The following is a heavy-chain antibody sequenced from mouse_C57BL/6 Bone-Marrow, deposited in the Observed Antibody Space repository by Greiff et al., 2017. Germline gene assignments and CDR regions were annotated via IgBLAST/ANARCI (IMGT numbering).Heavy chain of an antibody. CDR3: AMDGSSYLYFDV. V-gene: IGHV7-3*01. D-gene: IGHD1-1*01. CDR1: GFTFPDYY. J-gene: IGHJ1*03. CDR2: IRNKANGYTT. Sequence: EVMLVESGGGLVQPGGSLIFSCAASGFTFPDYYMSWVRQPPGKALEWLGFIRNKANGYTTESSASVKGRFTISRDNSQSILYLQMNALRAEASATYYCAMDGSSYLYFDVWGTGTTVTVS.